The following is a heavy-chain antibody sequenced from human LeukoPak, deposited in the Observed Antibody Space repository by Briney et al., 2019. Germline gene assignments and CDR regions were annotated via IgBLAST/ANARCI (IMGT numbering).Heavy chain of an antibody. CDR1: GFTFSNYG. J-gene: IGHJ4*02. CDR2: ISGGGGNT. CDR3: AISTPPVVSTFDY. D-gene: IGHD2/OR15-2a*01. Sequence: GGSLRLSCAASGFTFSNYGMSWVRPAPGKGLEWVSTISGGGGNTYYTDSVKGRFTISRDNSKNTLYLQMNNLRAEDTAVYYCAISTPPVVSTFDYWGQGTLVTVSS. V-gene: IGHV3-23*01.